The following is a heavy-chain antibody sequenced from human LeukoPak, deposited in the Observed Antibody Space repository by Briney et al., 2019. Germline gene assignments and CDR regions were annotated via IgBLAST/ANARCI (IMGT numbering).Heavy chain of an antibody. CDR2: INWNGGST. CDR1: GFTLDDYG. D-gene: IGHD6-13*01. Sequence: GRSLRLSCAASGFTLDDYGMSWVRQAPGKGLEWVSGINWNGGSTGYADSVKGRFTISRDNAKNSLYLQMNSLRAEDTALYHCAREGQQHHAFDIWGQGTMVTVSS. J-gene: IGHJ3*02. V-gene: IGHV3-20*01. CDR3: AREGQQHHAFDI.